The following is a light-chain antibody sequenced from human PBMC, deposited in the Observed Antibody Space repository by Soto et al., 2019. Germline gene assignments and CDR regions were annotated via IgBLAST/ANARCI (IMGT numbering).Light chain of an antibody. CDR3: QQYDTFWT. CDR2: DVS. Sequence: IQMTQSPSSLSASVGDRVTITCRASRGISNWLAWYQQKPGKAPKLLIYDVSSLQSGVPSRFSGSGSGTEFTLTISSLRPDDSATYYCQQYDTFWTFGQGTKVDIK. J-gene: IGKJ1*01. V-gene: IGKV1-5*01. CDR1: RGISNW.